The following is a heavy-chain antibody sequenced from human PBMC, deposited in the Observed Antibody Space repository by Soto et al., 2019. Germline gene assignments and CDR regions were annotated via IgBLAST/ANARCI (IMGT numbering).Heavy chain of an antibody. CDR3: ARSVWGGLFFDY. J-gene: IGHJ4*02. Sequence: VSVKVSCKASGYTFTSYGISWVRQAPVQGLEWMGWISAYNGNTNYAQKLQGRVTMTTDTSTSTAYMELRSLRSDDTAVYYCARSVWGGLFFDYGGRGPLVTVSS. CDR2: ISAYNGNT. D-gene: IGHD3-16*01. CDR1: GYTFTSYG. V-gene: IGHV1-18*01.